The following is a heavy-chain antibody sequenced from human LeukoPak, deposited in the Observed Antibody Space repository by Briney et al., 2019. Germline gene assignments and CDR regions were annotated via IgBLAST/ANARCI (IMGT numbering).Heavy chain of an antibody. J-gene: IGHJ4*02. CDR3: AASIAAAGLDY. Sequence: ASVKVSCKASGYTLTSYGISWVRQAPGQGLEWMGWISAYNGNTNYAQKLQGRVTMTTDTSTSTAYMELRSLRSDDTAVYYCAASIAAAGLDYWGQGTLVTVSS. CDR1: GYTLTSYG. CDR2: ISAYNGNT. D-gene: IGHD6-13*01. V-gene: IGHV1-18*01.